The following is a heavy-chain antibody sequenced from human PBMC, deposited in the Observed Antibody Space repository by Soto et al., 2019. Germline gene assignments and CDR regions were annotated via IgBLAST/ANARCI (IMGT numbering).Heavy chain of an antibody. J-gene: IGHJ5*01. D-gene: IGHD5-18*01. CDR1: LDSFTSCNYY. CDR2: IYYSVNT. Sequence: TSWPLSLTCTGSLDSFTSCNYYWIFARQPPGKGLEWIWYIYYSVNTNYSPSLKSRVTMSLDRSNNQFSLNLSSVTAADTAVEYGARIPVDPSMIYWVDPWGQETLFPF. V-gene: IGHV4-61*01. CDR3: ARIPVDPSMIYWVDP.